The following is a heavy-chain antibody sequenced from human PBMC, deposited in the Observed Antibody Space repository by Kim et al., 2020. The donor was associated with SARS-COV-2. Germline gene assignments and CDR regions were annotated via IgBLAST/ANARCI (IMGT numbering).Heavy chain of an antibody. CDR3: VKDDASYTGSGYNALFDY. CDR1: GFIFDDYA. D-gene: IGHD3-22*01. J-gene: IGHJ4*02. V-gene: IGHV3-9*01. Sequence: GGSLRLSCAASGFIFDDYAMHWVRQVPGAGLEWVSGVSWNSGRADYADSVKGRFTVSRDNAKNSLYLQMNSLRPEDTAFYYCVKDDASYTGSGYNALFDYWGQGTLVTVSS. CDR2: VSWNSGRA.